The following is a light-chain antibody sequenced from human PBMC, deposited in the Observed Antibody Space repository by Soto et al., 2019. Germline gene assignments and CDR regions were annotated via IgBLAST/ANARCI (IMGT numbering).Light chain of an antibody. J-gene: IGLJ1*01. CDR3: AAWDDSLNGLV. CDR2: NNN. CDR1: SSNIGSNT. Sequence: QSVLTQPPSASGTPGQRATISCSGSSSNIGSNTVNWYQQLPGTAPKLLIYNNNQRPSGVPDRFSGSKSGTSASLAISGVQSEDEADYYCAAWDDSLNGLVFGTGTKLTVL. V-gene: IGLV1-44*01.